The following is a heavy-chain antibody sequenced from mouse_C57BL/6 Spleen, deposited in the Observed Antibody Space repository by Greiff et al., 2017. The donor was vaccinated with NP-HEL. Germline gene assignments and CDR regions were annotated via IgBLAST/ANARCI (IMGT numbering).Heavy chain of an antibody. Sequence: QVQLQQPGAELVKPGASVKMSCKASGYTFTGYWMTWVKQRPGQGLEWIGDIYPGSGSTNYNEKFKSKATLTVDKSSSTAYMQLSSLTSEDSAVYYCASVYGSSFDYWGQGTSLTVSS. V-gene: IGHV1-55*01. CDR2: IYPGSGST. J-gene: IGHJ2*02. CDR1: GYTFTGYW. CDR3: ASVYGSSFDY. D-gene: IGHD1-1*01.